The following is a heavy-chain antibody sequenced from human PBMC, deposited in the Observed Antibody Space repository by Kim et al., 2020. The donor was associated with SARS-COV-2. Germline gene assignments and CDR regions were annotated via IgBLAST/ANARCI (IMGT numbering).Heavy chain of an antibody. D-gene: IGHD3-16*01. CDR2: MTGSGSGI. CDR1: GFTFSTHG. Sequence: GGSLRLSCAASGFTFSTHGMNWVRQAPGKGLEWVSGMTGSGSGIFYADSVKGRFTISRDNSKNTVYLQMNSLRAEDTALYYCAKDKSAISFDTWGQGTLVTVSS. J-gene: IGHJ5*02. V-gene: IGHV3-23*01. CDR3: AKDKSAISFDT.